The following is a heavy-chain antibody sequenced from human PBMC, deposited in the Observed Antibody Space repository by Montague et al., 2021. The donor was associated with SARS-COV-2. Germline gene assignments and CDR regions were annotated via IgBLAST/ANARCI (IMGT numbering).Heavy chain of an antibody. Sequence: SETLSLTCTVSGGSISSYYWSWIRQPPGKGLEWIGYIYYSGSTNYNPSLKSRVTISVDTSENQFSLKLSSVTAADTAVYYCARGIPRPMRWLLVVDDAFDIWGQGTMVTVSS. J-gene: IGHJ3*02. CDR1: GGSISSYY. CDR3: ARGIPRPMRWLLVVDDAFDI. V-gene: IGHV4-59*01. CDR2: IYYSGST. D-gene: IGHD3-22*01.